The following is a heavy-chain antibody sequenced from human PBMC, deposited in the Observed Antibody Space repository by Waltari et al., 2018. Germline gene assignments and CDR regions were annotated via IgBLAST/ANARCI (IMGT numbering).Heavy chain of an antibody. CDR2: FDPEDGET. J-gene: IGHJ5*02. Sequence: QVQLVESGGGVVQPGRSLRLSCAASGFTFSSYGMHWVRQAPGKGLEWMGGFDPEDGETIYAQKFQGRVTMTEDTSTDTAYMELSSLRSEDTAVYYCATVGKSSSWLFDPWGQGTLVTVSS. CDR3: ATVGKSSSWLFDP. D-gene: IGHD6-13*01. CDR1: GFTFSSYG. V-gene: IGHV1-24*01.